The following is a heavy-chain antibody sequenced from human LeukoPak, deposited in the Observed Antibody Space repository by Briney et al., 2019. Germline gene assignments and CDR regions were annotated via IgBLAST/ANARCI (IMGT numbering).Heavy chain of an antibody. CDR3: AKDRGSSTYYYGMDV. CDR2: ISWNSGSI. CDR1: GFTFDDYA. Sequence: PGGSLRLSCAASGFTFDDYAMHWVRQAPGNGLEWVSGISWNSGSIGYADSVKGRFTISRDNAKNSLYLQMNSLRAEDTALYYCAKDRGSSTYYYGMDVWGQGTTVTVSS. J-gene: IGHJ6*02. D-gene: IGHD6-13*01. V-gene: IGHV3-9*01.